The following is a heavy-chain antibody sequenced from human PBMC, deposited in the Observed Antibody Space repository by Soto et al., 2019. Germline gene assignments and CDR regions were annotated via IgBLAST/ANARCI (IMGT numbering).Heavy chain of an antibody. CDR3: AHRMGKYGCWNGGYFDY. Sequence: QVTLRESGLTLVKPTQTLTLTCTFSGFSLSTGGVGVGWIRQPPGKALEWLAVIYWDDDKRFSQPLKSRLYITKDTSKNLVVLIMTNMDPVDSATYYCAHRMGKYGCWNGGYFDYWGQGVLVTVSS. CDR2: IYWDDDK. D-gene: IGHD3-3*01. CDR1: GFSLSTGGVG. V-gene: IGHV2-5*02. J-gene: IGHJ4*02.